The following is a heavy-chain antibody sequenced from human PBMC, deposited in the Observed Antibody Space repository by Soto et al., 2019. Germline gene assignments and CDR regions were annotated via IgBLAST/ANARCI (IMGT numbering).Heavy chain of an antibody. J-gene: IGHJ2*01. CDR1: GYTFTSYA. V-gene: IGHV1-3*01. Sequence: QVQLVQSGAEVKKPGASVKVSCKASGYTFTSYAMHWVRQAPGQRLEWMGWINAGNGNTKYSQRFQGRVTITRDTSASTAYMELSSLRSEDTAVYYCARVPGYSLGDLWGRGTLVTVSS. D-gene: IGHD2-21*01. CDR3: ARVPGYSLGDL. CDR2: INAGNGNT.